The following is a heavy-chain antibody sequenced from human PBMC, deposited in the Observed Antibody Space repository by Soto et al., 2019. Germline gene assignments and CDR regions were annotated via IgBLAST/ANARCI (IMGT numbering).Heavy chain of an antibody. CDR2: LKSDGSSI. J-gene: IGHJ5*02. V-gene: IGHV3-74*01. CDR3: ARGREVVAGTNHWFDP. D-gene: IGHD2-15*01. Sequence: EVQLVESGGGLVQPGGSLRLSCAASGFTFSSYWMYWVRQAPGKGLVWVSRLKSDGSSISYADSVKGRFTISRDNAKNTLYLEMNSLRAEDTAVYYCARGREVVAGTNHWFDPWGQGTLVTVSS. CDR1: GFTFSSYW.